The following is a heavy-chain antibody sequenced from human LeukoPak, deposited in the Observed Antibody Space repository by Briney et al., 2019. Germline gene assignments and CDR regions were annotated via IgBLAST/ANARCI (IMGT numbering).Heavy chain of an antibody. V-gene: IGHV3-33*01. CDR3: ARGHGIAAYDY. Sequence: GGSLRLSCAASGFTFSSYGMHWVRQAPGKGLEWVAVIWYDGSNKYYADSVKGRFTISRDNSKNTLYLQMNSLRAEDTAVYYCARGHGIAAYDYWGQGTLVTVSS. J-gene: IGHJ4*02. D-gene: IGHD6-13*01. CDR1: GFTFSSYG. CDR2: IWYDGSNK.